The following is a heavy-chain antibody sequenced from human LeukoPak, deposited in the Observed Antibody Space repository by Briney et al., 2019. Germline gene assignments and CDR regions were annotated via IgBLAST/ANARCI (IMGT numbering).Heavy chain of an antibody. CDR1: GGSISGYY. CDR2: IYYSGST. V-gene: IGHV4-59*01. D-gene: IGHD3-22*01. CDR3: ARGYYDSGGYYVWFGY. J-gene: IGHJ4*02. Sequence: SETLSLTCTLSGGSISGYYWSWLRQPPGKGLECLGYIYYSGSTNYNPSLKSRVTISVDTSKIQFYLNLSSVTAADTAVYYCARGYYDSGGYYVWFGYWGQGTLVTVSS.